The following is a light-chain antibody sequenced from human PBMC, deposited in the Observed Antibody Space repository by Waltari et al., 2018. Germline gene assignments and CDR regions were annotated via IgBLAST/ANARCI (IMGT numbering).Light chain of an antibody. J-gene: IGKJ1*01. CDR1: QSVLYRSNNKNY. V-gene: IGKV4-1*01. CDR3: QQYYSTPWT. CDR2: WAS. Sequence: ERATISCKSSQSVLYRSNNKNYLLWYQQKPGQPPKLLIYWASTRESGVPDRFSGSGSGTDFTLTINSLQAEDVAVYYCQQYYSTPWTFGQGTKVEIK.